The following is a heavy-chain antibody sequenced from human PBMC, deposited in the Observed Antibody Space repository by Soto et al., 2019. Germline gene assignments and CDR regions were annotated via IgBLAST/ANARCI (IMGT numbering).Heavy chain of an antibody. D-gene: IGHD6-6*01. J-gene: IGHJ4*02. CDR2: ISAYNGNK. Sequence: QVQLVQSGGEVKKPGASVEVSCRTSGYMFTTYGMSWVLQAPGQGLEWMAWISAYNGNKKYAQKFQGRVTMTTDTSTSTVSMELRNLTSDDTGTYFCARTGGGMAARPLEYWGQGTLVTVSS. V-gene: IGHV1-18*04. CDR3: ARTGGGMAARPLEY. CDR1: GYMFTTYG.